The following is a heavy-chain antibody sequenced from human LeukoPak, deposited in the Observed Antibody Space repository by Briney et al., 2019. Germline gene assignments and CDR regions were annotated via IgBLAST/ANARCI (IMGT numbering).Heavy chain of an antibody. J-gene: IGHJ6*03. Sequence: GGSLRLSCAASGFTFSTYWMGWVRQTPGKGLEWVANINQDESEKKYVDPVKGRFAISRDNARNSLSLQMNSLRVEDTAVYYCAKDAHLRLRPTAYYYYMDVWGKGTTVTVSS. CDR3: AKDAHLRLRPTAYYYYMDV. CDR1: GFTFSTYW. D-gene: IGHD4-17*01. V-gene: IGHV3-7*01. CDR2: INQDESEK.